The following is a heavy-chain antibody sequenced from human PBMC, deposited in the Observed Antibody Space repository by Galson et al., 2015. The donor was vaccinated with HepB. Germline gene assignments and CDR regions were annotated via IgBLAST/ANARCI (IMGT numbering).Heavy chain of an antibody. CDR3: ARAYCSTTSCHMDV. CDR1: GYTFTTYY. D-gene: IGHD2-2*01. Sequence: SVKVSCKASGYTFTTYYMHWVRQAPGQGLEWMGIINPSGGSTTYAPNFQGRVTMTRDTSTSTVYMELSSLRSEDTALYYCARAYCSTTSCHMDVWGKGTTVTVSS. CDR2: INPSGGST. V-gene: IGHV1-46*01. J-gene: IGHJ6*03.